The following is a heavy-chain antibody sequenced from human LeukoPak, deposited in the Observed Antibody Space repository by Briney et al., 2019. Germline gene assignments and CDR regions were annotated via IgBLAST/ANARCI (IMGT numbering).Heavy chain of an antibody. CDR2: INTDSGGT. J-gene: IGHJ5*02. Sequence: GASVKVSCKASGYTFTSYGISWVRQAPGQGLEWLGWINTDSGGTNYAQKFLGRVTMTRDKANSTAYLELSGLRSDDTAVYSRHVVTLVRGVNNRKEDWFDPWGQGTLVSVSS. V-gene: IGHV1-2*02. D-gene: IGHD3-10*01. CDR1: GYTFTSYG. CDR3: HVVTLVRGVNNRKEDWFDP.